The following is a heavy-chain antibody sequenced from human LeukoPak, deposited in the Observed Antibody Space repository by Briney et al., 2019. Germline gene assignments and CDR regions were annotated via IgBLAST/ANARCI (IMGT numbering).Heavy chain of an antibody. CDR1: GHTFTSYG. CDR2: INPSGGST. Sequence: ASVKVSCKASGHTFTSYGISWVRQAPGQGLEWMGIINPSGGSTSYAQKFQGRVTMTRDTSTSTVYMELSSLRSEDTAVYYCARDQGCSSGWCAYYYYGMDVWGQGTTVTVSS. J-gene: IGHJ6*02. CDR3: ARDQGCSSGWCAYYYYGMDV. V-gene: IGHV1-46*03. D-gene: IGHD6-19*01.